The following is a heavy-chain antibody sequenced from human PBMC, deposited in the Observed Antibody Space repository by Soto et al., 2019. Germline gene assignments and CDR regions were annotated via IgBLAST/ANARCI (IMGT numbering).Heavy chain of an antibody. CDR1: GFTFGNYA. CDR3: ARESEDLTSNFDY. Sequence: PGGSLRLSCAASGFTFGNYAMSWVRQAPGKGLQWVSAIGGTGNNIYYGDSMKGRFTISRDNAKNSLYLEMNSLRAEDTAVYYCARESEDLTSNFDYWGQGTLVTVSS. J-gene: IGHJ4*02. CDR2: IGGTGNNI. V-gene: IGHV3-21*06.